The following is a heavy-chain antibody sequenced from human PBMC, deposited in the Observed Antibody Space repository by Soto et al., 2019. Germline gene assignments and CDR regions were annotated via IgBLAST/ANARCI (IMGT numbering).Heavy chain of an antibody. Sequence: SETLSLTCAVSGGSLSGYYWTWIRQPPGKGLEWIGEINHSESTNYNPSLKSRVTISIETSKNQFSLNLSSVTAADTAVYYCARQKEVLRFLEWLLAGLDVWGHGTTVTVSS. CDR1: GGSLSGYY. V-gene: IGHV4-34*01. J-gene: IGHJ6*02. CDR2: INHSEST. D-gene: IGHD3-3*01. CDR3: ARQKEVLRFLEWLLAGLDV.